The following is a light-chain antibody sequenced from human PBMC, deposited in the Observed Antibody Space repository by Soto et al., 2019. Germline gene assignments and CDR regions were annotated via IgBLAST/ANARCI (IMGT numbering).Light chain of an antibody. J-gene: IGKJ5*01. CDR3: QQYVSPPIT. V-gene: IGKV3-20*01. Sequence: EIVLTQSPGTPSLSPGERATLSCRASQSVSSSYLAWYQQKPGQAPRLLIYGASSRATGIPDRFSGSGSGTDFSLTISRLEPEDFAVYYCQQYVSPPITFGQGTRLEI. CDR1: QSVSSSY. CDR2: GAS.